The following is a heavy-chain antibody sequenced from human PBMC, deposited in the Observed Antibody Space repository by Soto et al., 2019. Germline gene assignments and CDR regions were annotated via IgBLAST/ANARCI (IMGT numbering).Heavy chain of an antibody. D-gene: IGHD6-13*01. J-gene: IGHJ4*02. CDR1: GFTVSSNY. CDR2: IYSGGST. V-gene: IGHV3-66*01. Sequence: GGSLRLSCAASGFTVSSNYMSWVRQAPGKGLEWVSVIYSGGSTYYADSVKGRFTISRDNSKNTLYLQMNSLRAEDTAVYYCASIPPTAAVYFDYWGQGTLVTVSS. CDR3: ASIPPTAAVYFDY.